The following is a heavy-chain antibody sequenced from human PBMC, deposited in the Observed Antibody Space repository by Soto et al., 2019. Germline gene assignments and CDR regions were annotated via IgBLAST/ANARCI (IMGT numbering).Heavy chain of an antibody. D-gene: IGHD3-22*01. V-gene: IGHV1-18*01. CDR3: ARDGYYYDWLFDY. CDR1: GYTFTSYG. Sequence: QVQLVQSGAEVKKPGASVKVSCKASGYTFTSYGIIWVRQAPGQGLEWIGWISAYNGNTNYAQKLQGRVTMTTVASTRTAYMELRCLSSADTAVYYCARDGYYYDWLFDYWGQGTKVTVSS. J-gene: IGHJ4*02. CDR2: ISAYNGNT.